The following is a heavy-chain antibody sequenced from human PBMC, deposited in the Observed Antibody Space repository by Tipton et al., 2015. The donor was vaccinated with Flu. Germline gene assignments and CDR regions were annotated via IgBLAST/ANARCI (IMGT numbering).Heavy chain of an antibody. CDR2: SNVYNTDT. CDR3: AWDGDGHNIYWYFDL. CDR1: GYTFTSFG. J-gene: IGHJ2*01. V-gene: IGHV1-18*01. Sequence: QSGPEVKKPGASVRVSCKASGYTFTSFGISWVRQAPGQGLEWMGGSNVYNTDTKYAQKYQDRFTMTTHTSTSTASMELRSLRSDDTAVYYCAWDGDGHNIYWYFDLWGPGTRVTVSS. D-gene: IGHD5-24*01.